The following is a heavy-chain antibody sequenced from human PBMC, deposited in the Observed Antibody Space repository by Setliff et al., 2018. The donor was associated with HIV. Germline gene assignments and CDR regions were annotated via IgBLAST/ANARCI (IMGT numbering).Heavy chain of an antibody. CDR3: AQGARPGGLGDLFPRYYFDS. D-gene: IGHD3-10*01. CDR2: IIPRFAST. Sequence: AASVKVSCKSSGGTFNTYMIAWLRLAPGQGLEWMGGIIPRFASTTYSQMFRGRVTITADESSDSVYMELNSLKSEDTAVYYCAQGARPGGLGDLFPRYYFDSWGPGTLVTVSS. J-gene: IGHJ4*02. CDR1: GGTFNTYM. V-gene: IGHV1-69*13.